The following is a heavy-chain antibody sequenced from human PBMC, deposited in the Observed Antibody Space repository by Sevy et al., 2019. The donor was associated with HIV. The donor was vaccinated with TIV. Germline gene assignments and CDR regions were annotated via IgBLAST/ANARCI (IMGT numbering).Heavy chain of an antibody. CDR3: AGVVDRGEDLIYAYLDY. V-gene: IGHV3-30*01. Sequence: GGSLRLSCAASGFSFSYYPMHWVRQAPGKGLEWVALISYDGVNQYYAASVKGRFTVSRDNSKNTMYLQMNSLRAEDTGVYYCAGVVDRGEDLIYAYLDYWGQGALVTVSS. D-gene: IGHD2-15*01. J-gene: IGHJ4*02. CDR1: GFSFSYYP. CDR2: ISYDGVNQ.